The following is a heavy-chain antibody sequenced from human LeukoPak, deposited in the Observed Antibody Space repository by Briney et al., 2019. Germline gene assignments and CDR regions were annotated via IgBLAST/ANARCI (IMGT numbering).Heavy chain of an antibody. D-gene: IGHD3-3*01. V-gene: IGHV4-39*01. J-gene: IGHJ5*02. Sequence: PETPCLTCTVSGGSISSSSYYWGWIRQPPGKGLEWIGSIYYSGSTYYNPSLKSRVTISVDTSKNQFSLKLSSVTAADTAVYYCARHFGLFDPWGQGTLVSVSS. CDR1: GGSISSSSYY. CDR3: ARHFGLFDP. CDR2: IYYSGST.